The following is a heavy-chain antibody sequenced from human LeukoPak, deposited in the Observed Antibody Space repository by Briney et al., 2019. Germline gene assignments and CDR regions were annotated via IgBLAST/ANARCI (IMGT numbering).Heavy chain of an antibody. CDR1: GFTLSSFE. Sequence: GGSLRLSCVGSGFTLSSFEMNWVRQAPGKGLEWVSYISNSGSPIYFADSVKGRFTISRDNAKNSLFLQMNSLRVEDTAVYYCATKVAGTSYFSDWGQGTLVTVSS. J-gene: IGHJ4*02. V-gene: IGHV3-48*03. CDR3: ATKVAGTSYFSD. D-gene: IGHD6-19*01. CDR2: ISNSGSPI.